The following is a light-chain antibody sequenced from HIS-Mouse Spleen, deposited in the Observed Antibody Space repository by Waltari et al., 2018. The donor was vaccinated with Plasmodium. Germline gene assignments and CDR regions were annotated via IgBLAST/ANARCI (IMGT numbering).Light chain of an antibody. CDR3: QQYNNWSFT. CDR2: GAS. V-gene: IGKV3-15*01. CDR1: QSVSSN. Sequence: EIVMTQSPATLSVSPGERATLSCRASQSVSSNLSWYQQKPGQATRLLIYGASTRATGIPAMFSGSGSGTEFTLTISSLQSEDFAVYYCQQYNNWSFTFGPGTKVDIK. J-gene: IGKJ3*01.